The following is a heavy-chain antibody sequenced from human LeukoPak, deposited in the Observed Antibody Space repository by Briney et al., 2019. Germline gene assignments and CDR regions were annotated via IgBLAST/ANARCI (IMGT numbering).Heavy chain of an antibody. CDR1: GFTVSSTY. J-gene: IGHJ4*02. CDR2: AYSGDTT. Sequence: GGSLRLSCAASGFTVSSTYMSWVRQAPGKGLEWVSVAYSGDTTYYANSVKGRFTISRDNSKNMLYLQMNSLRAEDTAVYYCARRLLTGYYEFWGQGTLVTVSS. CDR3: ARRLLTGYYEF. D-gene: IGHD3-9*01. V-gene: IGHV3-66*01.